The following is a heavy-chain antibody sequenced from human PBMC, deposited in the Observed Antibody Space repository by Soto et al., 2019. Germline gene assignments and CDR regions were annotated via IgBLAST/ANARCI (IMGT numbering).Heavy chain of an antibody. CDR2: IDAGNGNT. Sequence: GASVKVSCKASGYTFTRNAIHWVRQAPGQRLEWIGKIDAGNGNTKYSQKFQDRVTITRDTSASAAYMELRTLRSEDTAVYYCARGSYYYDSSGYYHYWGQGTLVTVSS. D-gene: IGHD3-22*01. V-gene: IGHV1-3*01. CDR1: GYTFTRNA. J-gene: IGHJ4*02. CDR3: ARGSYYYDSSGYYHY.